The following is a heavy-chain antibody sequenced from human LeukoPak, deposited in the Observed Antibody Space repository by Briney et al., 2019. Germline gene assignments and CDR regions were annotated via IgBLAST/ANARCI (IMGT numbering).Heavy chain of an antibody. CDR3: ARETFYDFWSGPGY. D-gene: IGHD3-3*01. V-gene: IGHV3-66*01. CDR2: IYSGGST. J-gene: IGHJ4*02. Sequence: GGSLRLSCAASGFTFSSYGMNWVRQAPGKGLEWVSVIYSGGSTFYADSVRGRFTVSRDNSKNTVYLQMNSLRDEDTAIYYCARETFYDFWSGPGYWGQGTLVIVSS. CDR1: GFTFSSYG.